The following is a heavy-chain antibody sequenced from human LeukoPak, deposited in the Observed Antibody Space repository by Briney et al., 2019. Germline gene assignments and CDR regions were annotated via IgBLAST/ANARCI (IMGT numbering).Heavy chain of an antibody. D-gene: IGHD3-9*01. CDR3: ARGGYDILTGYSIRFDY. Sequence: GASVKVSCKASGYTFTSYAMNWVRQAPGQGLEWVGWINTNTGNPTYAQGFTGRFVFSLDTSVSTAYLQISSLKAEDTAVYYCARGGYDILTGYSIRFDYWGQGTLVTVSS. CDR2: INTNTGNP. CDR1: GYTFTSYA. J-gene: IGHJ4*02. V-gene: IGHV7-4-1*02.